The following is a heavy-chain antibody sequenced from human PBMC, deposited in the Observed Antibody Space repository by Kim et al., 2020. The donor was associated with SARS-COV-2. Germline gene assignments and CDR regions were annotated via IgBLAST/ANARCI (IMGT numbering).Heavy chain of an antibody. J-gene: IGHJ6*02. CDR3: ARDSLTVEYSSSKPRGENYYYYGMDV. V-gene: IGHV1-18*01. D-gene: IGHD6-6*01. Sequence: ASVKVSCKASGYTFTTYGISWVRQAPGQGLEWMGWISAYNGNTNYAQKLQGRVTMTTDTSTSTAYMELRSLRSDDTAVYYCARDSLTVEYSSSKPRGENYYYYGMDVWGQGTTVTVSS. CDR2: ISAYNGNT. CDR1: GYTFTTYG.